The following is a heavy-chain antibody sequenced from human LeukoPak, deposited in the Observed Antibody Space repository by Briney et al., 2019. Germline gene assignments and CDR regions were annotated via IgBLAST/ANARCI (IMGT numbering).Heavy chain of an antibody. Sequence: SETLSLTCTVSGGSISSYYWSWIRQPAGKGLEWIGRIYTSGSTNYNPSLKSRVTMSVDTSKNQFSLKLSSVTAADTAVYYCARGPRLRFLGGFDYWGQGTLVTVSS. CDR3: ARGPRLRFLGGFDY. J-gene: IGHJ4*02. CDR2: IYTSGST. V-gene: IGHV4-4*07. D-gene: IGHD3-3*01. CDR1: GGSISSYY.